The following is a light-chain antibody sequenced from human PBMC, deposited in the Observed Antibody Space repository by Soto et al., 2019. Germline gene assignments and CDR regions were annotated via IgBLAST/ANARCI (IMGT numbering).Light chain of an antibody. Sequence: QSALTQPPSASGSPGQSVTISCTGISSDVGGYNYVSWYQQHPGKAPKLLIYDVSKRPSGVPDRFSGSKSGNTASLTVSGLQAEDDADYYCSSNAGSNRLVFGGGTKLTVL. J-gene: IGLJ2*01. CDR1: SSDVGGYNY. V-gene: IGLV2-8*01. CDR3: SSNAGSNRLV. CDR2: DVS.